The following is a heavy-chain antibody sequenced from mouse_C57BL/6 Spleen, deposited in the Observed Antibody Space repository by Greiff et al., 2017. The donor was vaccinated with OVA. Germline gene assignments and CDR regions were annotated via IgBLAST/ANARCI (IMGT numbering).Heavy chain of an antibody. CDR1: GYTFTSYW. J-gene: IGHJ2*01. CDR3: SRYTFYYFDY. V-gene: IGHV1-69*01. Sequence: QVQLQQPGAELVMPGASVKLSCKASGYTFTSYWMHWVKQRPGQGLEWIGEIDPTDSYTNYNQKFKGKSTLTVDKSSSTAYMHLISLTSEDSAVYYCSRYTFYYFDYWGQGTTLTVSS. CDR2: IDPTDSYT.